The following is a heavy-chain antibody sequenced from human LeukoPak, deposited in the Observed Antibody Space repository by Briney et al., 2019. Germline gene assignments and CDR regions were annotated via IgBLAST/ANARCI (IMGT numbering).Heavy chain of an antibody. J-gene: IGHJ6*02. CDR2: ISYDGSNK. Sequence: GRSLRVSCAASGFTFNIYALHWLRQAPGKGLEWVARISYDGSNKYYADSVKGRFTISRDNSKNTLYLQMNSLRPEDTAMYYCARDTYDSIHGMDVWGQGTTVTVSS. D-gene: IGHD3-22*01. CDR1: GFTFNIYA. CDR3: ARDTYDSIHGMDV. V-gene: IGHV3-30*04.